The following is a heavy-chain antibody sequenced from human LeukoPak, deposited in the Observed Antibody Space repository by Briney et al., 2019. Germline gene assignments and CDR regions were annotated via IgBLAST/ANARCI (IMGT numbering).Heavy chain of an antibody. CDR3: ARESVDYSNSYYFDY. V-gene: IGHV4-59*12. Sequence: PSETLSLTCTVSGGSISSYYWSWIRQPPGKGLEWIGYIYYSGSTNYNPSLKSRVTMSVDTSKNQFSLKLSSVTAADTAVYYCARESVDYSNSYYFDYWGQGTLVTVSS. D-gene: IGHD4-11*01. J-gene: IGHJ4*02. CDR2: IYYSGST. CDR1: GGSISSYY.